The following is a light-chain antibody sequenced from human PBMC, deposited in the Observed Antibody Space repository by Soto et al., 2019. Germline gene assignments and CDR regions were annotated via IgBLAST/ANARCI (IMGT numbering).Light chain of an antibody. V-gene: IGKV3-11*01. CDR3: QQRNSWPPIT. CDR2: DAS. Sequence: EIMLSQSPGTLSLSPGERATLSCRASQSVRTYLAWYQVKPGQAPRLLIYDASSRASGVPARFSGSGSGTDFTLTISSLEPEDFALYYCQQRNSWPPITFGQGTLLEIK. J-gene: IGKJ5*01. CDR1: QSVRTY.